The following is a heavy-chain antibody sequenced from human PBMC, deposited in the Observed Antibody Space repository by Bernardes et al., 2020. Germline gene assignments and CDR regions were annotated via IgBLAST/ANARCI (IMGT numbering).Heavy chain of an antibody. V-gene: IGHV3-30*18. J-gene: IGHJ4*02. CDR1: GFTFSSYG. CDR3: AKDGPRYYYDSSGYSFDY. Sequence: GGSLRLSCAASGFTFSSYGMHWVRQAPGKGLEWVAVISYDGSNKYYADSVKGRFTISRDNSKNTLYLQMNSLRAEDTAVYYCAKDGPRYYYDSSGYSFDYWGQGTLVTVSS. CDR2: ISYDGSNK. D-gene: IGHD3-22*01.